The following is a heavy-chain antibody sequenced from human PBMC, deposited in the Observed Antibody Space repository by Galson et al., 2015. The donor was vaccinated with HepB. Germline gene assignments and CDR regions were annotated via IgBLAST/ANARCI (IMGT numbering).Heavy chain of an antibody. D-gene: IGHD2-15*01. CDR3: AKDFCSGGSCHYYFYGMDV. J-gene: IGHJ6*02. CDR1: GFTLDGYV. CDR2: ISWNSANI. V-gene: IGHV3-9*01. Sequence: SLRLSCAASGFTLDGYVMHWVRQAPGKGLEWVSGISWNSANIGYADSVKGRFTVSRDNAKNSLYLQMNSLRAEDTALYYCAKDFCSGGSCHYYFYGMDVWGQGTTVTVS.